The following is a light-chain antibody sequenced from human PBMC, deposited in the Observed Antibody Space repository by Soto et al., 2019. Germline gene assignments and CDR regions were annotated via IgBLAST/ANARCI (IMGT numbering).Light chain of an antibody. J-gene: IGKJ2*01. V-gene: IGKV1-9*01. CDR3: QHLNDYRYT. CDR2: AAS. Sequence: DIQLTQSPSFLSASVGDRVTITCRASQAISSSLAWYQHNPGKAPKLLIYAASTLQNGVPSSFSGSGSGTEFPLTISSLQPEDFATYYCQHLNDYRYTLGQGTKVEIQ. CDR1: QAISSS.